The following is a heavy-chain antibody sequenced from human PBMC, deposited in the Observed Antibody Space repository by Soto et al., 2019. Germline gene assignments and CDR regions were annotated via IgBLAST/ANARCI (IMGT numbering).Heavy chain of an antibody. J-gene: IGHJ5*02. V-gene: IGHV3-23*01. Sequence: GGSLRLSCAASGFTFSSYAMSWVRQAPGKGLEWVSAISGSGGSTYYADSVKGRFTISRDNSKNTLYLQMNSLRAEGTAVYYCAKSGRHYYGSGSFDPCGQGTLVSVSS. CDR2: ISGSGGST. CDR1: GFTFSSYA. CDR3: AKSGRHYYGSGSFDP. D-gene: IGHD3-10*01.